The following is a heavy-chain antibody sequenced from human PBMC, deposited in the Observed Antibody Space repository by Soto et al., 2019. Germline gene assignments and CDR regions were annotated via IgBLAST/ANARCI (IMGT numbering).Heavy chain of an antibody. CDR1: GGSISANW. CDR2: IYHNGRT. Sequence: QVQLQESGPGLMKPSGTLSLTCAVSGGSISANWWSWVRQPPGKGLEWIGEIYHNGRTNYNPSLKHRVTMSVDKSQNYFSLNLNSVTAADTAVYYCARHIAVSGTRGFDFWGQGTLVTVSS. V-gene: IGHV4-4*02. CDR3: ARHIAVSGTRGFDF. D-gene: IGHD6-19*01. J-gene: IGHJ4*02.